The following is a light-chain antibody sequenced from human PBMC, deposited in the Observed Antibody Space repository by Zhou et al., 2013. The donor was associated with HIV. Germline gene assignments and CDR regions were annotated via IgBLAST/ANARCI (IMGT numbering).Light chain of an antibody. Sequence: DIQLTQSPSSLSASVGDRVTISCRASQDIRSDLGWYQQKPGQAPERLIYGASTLQSGVPSRFSGSGSGTEFTLTITSLQPEDFGTYYCQQYNSYWTFGQGTKVDIK. CDR3: QQYNSYWT. V-gene: IGKV1-17*01. CDR1: QDIRSD. J-gene: IGKJ1*01. CDR2: GAS.